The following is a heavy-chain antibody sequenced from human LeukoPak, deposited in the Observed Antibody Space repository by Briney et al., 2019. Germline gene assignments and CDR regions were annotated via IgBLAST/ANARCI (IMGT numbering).Heavy chain of an antibody. Sequence: GGSLRLSCAASGFTFSSYAMSWVRQAPGKGREWVGRIRNKANNYIIEDAASVRGRFTISRDDSKNSLFPQMNSLRAEDTAAYYCARDAGWRLDPWGQGTLVTVSS. CDR2: IRNKANNYII. J-gene: IGHJ5*02. V-gene: IGHV3-72*01. D-gene: IGHD5-24*01. CDR1: GFTFSSYA. CDR3: ARDAGWRLDP.